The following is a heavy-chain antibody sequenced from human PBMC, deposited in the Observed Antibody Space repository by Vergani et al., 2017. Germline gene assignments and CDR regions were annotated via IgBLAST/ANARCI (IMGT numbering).Heavy chain of an antibody. CDR3: ARARCSETCYMSNWLDS. J-gene: IGHJ5*01. CDR1: GFSFNSSW. D-gene: IGHD2-15*01. V-gene: IGHV3-74*03. Sequence: DVHLAESGGGFFQPGGSLRLSCSASGFSFNSSWMHWVRQVPGKGLLWVSRIKSDGSITAYADSVKGRFTISRDNAQNTLYLQMNSLRVEDTGVYYCARARCSETCYMSNWLDSLGQGTLVTVSS. CDR2: IKSDGSIT.